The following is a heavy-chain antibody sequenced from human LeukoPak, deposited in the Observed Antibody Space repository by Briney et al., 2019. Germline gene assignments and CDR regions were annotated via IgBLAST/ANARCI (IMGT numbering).Heavy chain of an antibody. CDR3: ARHGREKWELLPWYFDL. D-gene: IGHD1-26*01. J-gene: IGHJ2*01. Sequence: PSQTLSLTCTVSGGSISSGDYYWSWIRQPPGKGLEWIGYIYYSGSTNYNPSLKSRVTISVDTSKNQFSLKLSSVTAADTAVYYCARHGREKWELLPWYFDLWGRGTLVTVSS. CDR1: GGSISSGDYY. V-gene: IGHV4-61*08. CDR2: IYYSGST.